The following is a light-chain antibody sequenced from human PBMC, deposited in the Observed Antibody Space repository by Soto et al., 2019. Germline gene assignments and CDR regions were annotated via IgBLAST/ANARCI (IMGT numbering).Light chain of an antibody. CDR3: QQYNKWPPFT. J-gene: IGKJ5*01. CDR2: GAS. V-gene: IGKV3-15*01. CDR1: QSVNSE. Sequence: VMTQGPSPLSVSAGEGATLSWRASQSVNSELAWYQQKPVKAPRLLVSGASTRATGIPARLSASGCGTDFTPTISSLQSQDSAVYYCQQYNKWPPFTFGQGTRLEIK.